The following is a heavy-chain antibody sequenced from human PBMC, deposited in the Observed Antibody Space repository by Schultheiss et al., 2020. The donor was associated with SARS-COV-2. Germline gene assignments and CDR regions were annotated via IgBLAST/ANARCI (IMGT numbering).Heavy chain of an antibody. CDR2: IYYSGTT. CDR3: AKNGDLDKNYYYGMDV. J-gene: IGHJ6*02. CDR1: GGSFSGYY. Sequence: SETLSLTCAVYGGSFSGYYWSWIRQPPGKGLEWIGYIYYSGTTSYNPSLKGRVTISVDTSKNQLSLRLTSVTAADTAVYYCAKNGDLDKNYYYGMDVWGQGTTVTVSS. V-gene: IGHV4-34*09. D-gene: IGHD2-21*02.